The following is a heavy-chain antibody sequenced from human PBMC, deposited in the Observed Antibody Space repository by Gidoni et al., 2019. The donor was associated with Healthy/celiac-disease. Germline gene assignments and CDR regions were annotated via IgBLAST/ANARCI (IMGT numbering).Heavy chain of an antibody. V-gene: IGHV1-69*01. CDR3: AVVYSGSYYVPPRGYGMDV. D-gene: IGHD1-26*01. CDR1: GGIFSSYA. J-gene: IGHJ6*02. Sequence: QVQLVQSGAEVPKPGSSVKVSCKASGGIFSSYAISWVRRAPGQGLEWMGGIIPIFGTASYAQKFQGRVTITADESTCTAYMELSSLRSEDTAVYYCAVVYSGSYYVPPRGYGMDVWGQGTTVTVSS. CDR2: IIPIFGTA.